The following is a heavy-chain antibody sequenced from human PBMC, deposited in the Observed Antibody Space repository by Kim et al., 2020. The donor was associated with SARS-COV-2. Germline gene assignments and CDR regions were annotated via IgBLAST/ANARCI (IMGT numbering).Heavy chain of an antibody. D-gene: IGHD2-15*01. J-gene: IGHJ5*02. CDR3: AREEGYCSGGSCLP. Sequence: NPSLKSRVTISVDTSKNQFSLKLSSVTAADTAVYYCAREEGYCSGGSCLPWCQGTLVTVSS. V-gene: IGHV4-31*02.